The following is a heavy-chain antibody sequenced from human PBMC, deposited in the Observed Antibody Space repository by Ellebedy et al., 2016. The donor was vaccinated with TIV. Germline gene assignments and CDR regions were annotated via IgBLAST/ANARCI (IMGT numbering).Heavy chain of an antibody. V-gene: IGHV3-48*02. D-gene: IGHD4-17*01. J-gene: IGHJ4*02. CDR1: GFTFSSYS. CDR2: ISSSSSTI. Sequence: PGGSLRLSCAASGFTFSSYSMNWVRQAPGKGLEWVSYISSSSSTIYYADSVKGRFTISRDNAKNSLYLQMNSLRDEDTAVYYCARDPTARSTVTGLGDYWGQGTLVTVSS. CDR3: ARDPTARSTVTGLGDY.